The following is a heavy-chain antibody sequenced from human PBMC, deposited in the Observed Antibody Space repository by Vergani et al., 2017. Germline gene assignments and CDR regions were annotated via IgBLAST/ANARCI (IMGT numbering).Heavy chain of an antibody. V-gene: IGHV5-51*03. J-gene: IGHJ5*02. D-gene: IGHD3-3*01. Sequence: EVQLVQSGAEVKKPGESLKIPCQGSGYSITNYWIAWVRQRPGKGLEWMGIIYAGDSDVRYSPSFQGQVTMSVDKSLSTAYLQWSSLKASDTATYYCAKTHDFSSLYSSYNWFDPWVQGTQVTVSS. CDR1: GYSITNYW. CDR2: IYAGDSDV. CDR3: AKTHDFSSLYSSYNWFDP.